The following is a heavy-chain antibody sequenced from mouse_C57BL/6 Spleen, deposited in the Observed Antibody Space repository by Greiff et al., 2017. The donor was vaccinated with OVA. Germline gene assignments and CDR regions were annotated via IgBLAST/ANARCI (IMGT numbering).Heavy chain of an antibody. D-gene: IGHD1-1*01. CDR3: ARGYGSSYVDWYFDV. J-gene: IGHJ1*03. CDR2: INPNNGGT. V-gene: IGHV1-18*01. CDR1: GYTFTDYN. Sequence: EVKLMESGPELVKPGASVKIPCKASGYTFTDYNMDWVKQSHGKSLEWIGDINPNNGGTIYNQKFKGKATLTVDKSSSTAYMELRSLTSEDTAVYYCARGYGSSYVDWYFDVWGTGTTVTVSS.